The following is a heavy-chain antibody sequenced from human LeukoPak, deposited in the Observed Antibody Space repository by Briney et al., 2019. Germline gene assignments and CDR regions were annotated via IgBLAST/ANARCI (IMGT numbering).Heavy chain of an antibody. D-gene: IGHD3-9*01. Sequence: GGSLRLSCAASGFTFSNAWMSWVRQAPGKGLEWVGRIKSKTDGGSTDYAAPVKGRFTISRDDSKNTLYLQMNSLKTEDTAVYYCTTGIVVRYFDWSPLDYWGQGTLVTVSS. CDR2: IKSKTDGGST. V-gene: IGHV3-15*01. CDR3: TTGIVVRYFDWSPLDY. CDR1: GFTFSNAW. J-gene: IGHJ4*02.